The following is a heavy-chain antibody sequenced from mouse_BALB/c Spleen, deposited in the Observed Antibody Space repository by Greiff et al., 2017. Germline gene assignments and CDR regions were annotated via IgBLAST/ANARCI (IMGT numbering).Heavy chain of an antibody. CDR2: IDPSNSET. CDR1: GYTFTSYW. J-gene: IGHJ1*01. D-gene: IGHD2-2*01. Sequence: QVQLQQSGPELVRPGASVKMSCKASGYTFTSYWMHWVKQRPGQGLEWIGMIDPSNSETRLNQKFKDKATLNVDKSSNTAYMQLSSLTSEDSAVDDCAPLYGYVSYWYFDVWGAGTTVTVSS. CDR3: APLYGYVSYWYFDV. V-gene: IGHV1-74*01.